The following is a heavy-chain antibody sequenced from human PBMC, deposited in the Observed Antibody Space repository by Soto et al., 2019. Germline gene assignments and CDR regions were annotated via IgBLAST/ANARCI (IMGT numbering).Heavy chain of an antibody. V-gene: IGHV6-1*01. D-gene: IGHD2-15*01. CDR1: WERVSSQSAV. Sequence: SQTLSLTCSISWERVSSQSAVWNWIRQSPSRGVEWLGRTYYRSKWGNDYALSVKGRITISPDTSKNQFYLQLDSVTPEDTAVYYCAKSPPDCTGGRCYSFNYWGQGTRVTVSS. CDR2: TYYRSKWGN. CDR3: AKSPPDCTGGRCYSFNY. J-gene: IGHJ4*02.